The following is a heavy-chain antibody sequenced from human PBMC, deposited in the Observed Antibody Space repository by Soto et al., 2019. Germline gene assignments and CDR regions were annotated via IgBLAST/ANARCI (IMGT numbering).Heavy chain of an antibody. CDR2: INAGNGNT. V-gene: IGHV1-3*01. Sequence: ASVKVSCKASGYTFTSYDMHWVRQAPGQRLEWMGWINAGNGNTKYSQKLQGRVTMTTDTSTSTAYMELRSVTAADTAVYFCARGVGLRTYFYYYGLDVWGQGTTVTVSS. CDR1: GYTFTSYD. J-gene: IGHJ6*02. D-gene: IGHD2-15*01. CDR3: ARGVGLRTYFYYYGLDV.